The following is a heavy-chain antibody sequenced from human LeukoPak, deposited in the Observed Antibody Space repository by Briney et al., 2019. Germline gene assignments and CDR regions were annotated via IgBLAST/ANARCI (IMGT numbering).Heavy chain of an antibody. Sequence: ASEILSLTCAVYGVSFSGYYWSWIRQPPGKGLEWIGEINHSGSTNYNPSLKSRVTISVDTSKNQFSLKLSSVTAADTAMYYCARGHYYDSSGPTGDWFDPWGQGTLVTVSS. D-gene: IGHD3-22*01. CDR1: GVSFSGYY. CDR3: ARGHYYDSSGPTGDWFDP. J-gene: IGHJ5*02. CDR2: INHSGST. V-gene: IGHV4-34*01.